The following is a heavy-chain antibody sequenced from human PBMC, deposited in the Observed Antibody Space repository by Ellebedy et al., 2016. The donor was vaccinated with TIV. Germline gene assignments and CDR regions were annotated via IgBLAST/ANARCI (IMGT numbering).Heavy chain of an antibody. CDR2: ISSDGGRK. D-gene: IGHD2-2*01. Sequence: GGSLRLXCAASGFTFKSYDMHWVRQVPGKGLERVAVISSDGGRKHYADSVKGRFTISRDNSKNTLFLQMNSLRPEDAAVFYCAKEKRYCSSANCPLGYWGQGNLVTVSS. J-gene: IGHJ4*02. V-gene: IGHV3-30*18. CDR1: GFTFKSYD. CDR3: AKEKRYCSSANCPLGY.